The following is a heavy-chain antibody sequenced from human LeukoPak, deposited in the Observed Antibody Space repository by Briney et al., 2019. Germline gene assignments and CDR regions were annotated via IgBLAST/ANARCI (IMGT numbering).Heavy chain of an antibody. Sequence: SVKVSCKASGGTFSSYAISWVRQAPGQGLEWMGRIIPIFGTANYAQKFQGRVTMTRDTSTSTVYMELSSLRSEDTAVYYCARSLGARKWASSLNFDYWGQGTLVTVSS. J-gene: IGHJ4*02. CDR3: ARSLGARKWASSLNFDY. D-gene: IGHD6-13*01. V-gene: IGHV1-69*05. CDR2: IIPIFGTA. CDR1: GGTFSSYA.